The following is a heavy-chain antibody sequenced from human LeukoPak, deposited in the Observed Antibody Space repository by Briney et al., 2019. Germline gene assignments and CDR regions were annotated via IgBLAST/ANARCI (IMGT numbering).Heavy chain of an antibody. CDR1: GGSISSSSYY. CDR3: ARGAETEPLDY. Sequence: SETPSLTCTVSGGSISSSSYYWGWIRQPPGKGLEWIGSIYYSGSTYYNPSLKSRVTISVDTSKNQFSLKLSSVTAADTAVYYCARGAETEPLDYWGQGTLVTVSS. CDR2: IYYSGST. D-gene: IGHD1-14*01. V-gene: IGHV4-39*07. J-gene: IGHJ4*02.